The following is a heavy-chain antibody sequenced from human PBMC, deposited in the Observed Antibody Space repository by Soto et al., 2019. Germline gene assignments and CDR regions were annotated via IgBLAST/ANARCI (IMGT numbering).Heavy chain of an antibody. V-gene: IGHV4-39*01. CDR2: IYYSGST. J-gene: IGHJ6*02. CDR1: GGSISSSSYH. D-gene: IGHD3-22*01. Sequence: SETLSLTFTVSGGSISSSSYHWGWIRQPPGKGLEWIGSIYYSGSTYYNPSLKSRVTISVDTSKNQFSLKLSSVTAADTAVYYCARHFTSSYDSSGYYEAPYYYYYGMDVWGQGTTVT. CDR3: ARHFTSSYDSSGYYEAPYYYYYGMDV.